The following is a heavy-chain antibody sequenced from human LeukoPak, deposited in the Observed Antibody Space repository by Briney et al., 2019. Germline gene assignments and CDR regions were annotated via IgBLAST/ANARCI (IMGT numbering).Heavy chain of an antibody. CDR3: ARDQDEGYGEYFYYYDN. J-gene: IGHJ4*02. CDR2: IWYDGSNK. Sequence: GGSLRLSCAALGFTFSGYGMNWVRQAPGKGLEWVAVIWYDGSNKYYVDSVKGRFTISRDNSKNTLYLQMNSLRAEDTAVYYCARDQDEGYGEYFYYYDNWGQGTLVTVSS. V-gene: IGHV3-33*01. D-gene: IGHD4-17*01. CDR1: GFTFSGYG.